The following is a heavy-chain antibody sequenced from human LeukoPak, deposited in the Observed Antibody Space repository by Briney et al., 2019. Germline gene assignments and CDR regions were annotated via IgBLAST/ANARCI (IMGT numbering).Heavy chain of an antibody. V-gene: IGHV4-59*05. D-gene: IGHD4-17*01. J-gene: IGHJ4*02. Sequence: SETLSLTCTVSGGSISSYYWSWIRQPAGKGLEWIGSIYYSGITYYNPSLKSRVTISVDTSKNQFSLKLSSVTAADTAVYYCARLAVTTVTTFEYWGQGTLVTVSS. CDR2: IYYSGIT. CDR3: ARLAVTTVTTFEY. CDR1: GGSISSYY.